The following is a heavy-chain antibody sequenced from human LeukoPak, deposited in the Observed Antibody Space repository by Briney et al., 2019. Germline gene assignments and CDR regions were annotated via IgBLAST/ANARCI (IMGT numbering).Heavy chain of an antibody. CDR2: INPNSGGT. D-gene: IGHD3-22*01. CDR1: GYTFTGYY. CDR3: ARAGVYYDSSGYKIDY. V-gene: IGHV1-2*02. J-gene: IGHJ4*02. Sequence: ASVKVSCKASGYTFTGYYMDWVRQAPGQGLEWMGWINPNSGGTNYAQKFQGRVTMTRDTSISTAYMELSRLRSDDTAVYYCARAGVYYDSSGYKIDYWGQGTLVTVSS.